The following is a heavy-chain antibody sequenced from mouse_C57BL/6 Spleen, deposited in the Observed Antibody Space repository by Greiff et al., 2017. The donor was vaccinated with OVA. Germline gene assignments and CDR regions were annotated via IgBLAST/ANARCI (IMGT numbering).Heavy chain of an antibody. J-gene: IGHJ1*03. CDR2: IYPGSGST. Sequence: VQLQQPGAELVKPGASVKMSCKASGYTFTSYWITWVKQRPGQGLEWIGDIYPGSGSTNYNEKFKSKATLTVDTSSSTAYMQLSSLTSEDSAVSYCARERDYSNFYWYCDVWGTGTTVTVSS. V-gene: IGHV1-55*01. CDR3: ARERDYSNFYWYCDV. D-gene: IGHD2-5*01. CDR1: GYTFTSYW.